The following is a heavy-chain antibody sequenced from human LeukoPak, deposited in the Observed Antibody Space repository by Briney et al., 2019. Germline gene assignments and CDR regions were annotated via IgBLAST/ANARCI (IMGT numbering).Heavy chain of an antibody. J-gene: IGHJ4*02. CDR3: ARKHYYDSSGYYYFDY. CDR2: INQEGSRT. Sequence: PGGSLRLSCAASGFTSSSYWMNWVRQAPGKGLECVASINQEGSRTYYVDSVKGRFTISRDNAHNSLHLQMNSLRAEDTAVYYCARKHYYDSSGYYYFDYWGQGTLVTVSS. D-gene: IGHD3-22*01. CDR1: GFTSSSYW. V-gene: IGHV3-7*01.